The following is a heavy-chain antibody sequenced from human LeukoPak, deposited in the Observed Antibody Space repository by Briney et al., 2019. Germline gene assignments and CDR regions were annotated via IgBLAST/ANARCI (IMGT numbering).Heavy chain of an antibody. CDR2: IIPIFGTA. CDR3: ARDSNPSTYYYDSSEFDY. Sequence: ASVKVSCKASGGTFSSYAISWVRQAPGQGLEWMGGIIPIFGTANYAQKFQGRVTVTADESTSTAYMELSSLRSEDTAVYYCARDSNPSTYYYDSSEFDYWGQGTLVTVSS. D-gene: IGHD3-22*01. V-gene: IGHV1-69*13. CDR1: GGTFSSYA. J-gene: IGHJ4*02.